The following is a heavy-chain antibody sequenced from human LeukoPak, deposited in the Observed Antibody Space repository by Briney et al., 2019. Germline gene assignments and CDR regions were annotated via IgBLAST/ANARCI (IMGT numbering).Heavy chain of an antibody. Sequence: GGSLRLSCAASGFTVSSNYMSWVRQAPGKGLEWVSVIYSGGSTYYADSVKGRFTISRDNSKNTLYLQMNSLRAEDTAVYYCARAGSSSEGFDPWGQGTLVTVSS. CDR2: IYSGGST. V-gene: IGHV3-66*01. D-gene: IGHD6-13*01. CDR1: GFTVSSNY. J-gene: IGHJ5*02. CDR3: ARAGSSSEGFDP.